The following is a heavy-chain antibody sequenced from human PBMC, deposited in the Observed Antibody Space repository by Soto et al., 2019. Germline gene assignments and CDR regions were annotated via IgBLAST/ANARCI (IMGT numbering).Heavy chain of an antibody. CDR1: RYIFTACF. J-gene: IGHJ5*02. CDR3: ASHDPGARFDP. V-gene: IGHV1-2*02. CDR2: INPNNGAT. Sequence: AAEGVPCKAPRYIFTACFMHWVRQAPGQGREWMGWINPNNGATHYGLSFQGRVTMTRDTSISTAYMELSSLRSDDTAVYYCASHDPGARFDPWGQGTLVTVSS. D-gene: IGHD1-1*01.